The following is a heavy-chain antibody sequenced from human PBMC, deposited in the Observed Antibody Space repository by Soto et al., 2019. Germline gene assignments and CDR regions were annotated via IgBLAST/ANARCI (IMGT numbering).Heavy chain of an antibody. CDR1: GFTFSSYA. CDR2: ISGSGGST. V-gene: IGHV3-23*01. D-gene: IGHD2-2*01. J-gene: IGHJ6*02. CDR3: AKDRGGYCSSTSCYGQKNYYYGMDV. Sequence: GGSLRLSCAASGFTFSSYAMSWVRQAPVKGLEWVSAISGSGGSTYYADSVKGRFTISRDNSKNTLYLQMNSLRAEDTAVYYCAKDRGGYCSSTSCYGQKNYYYGMDVWGQGTTVTVSS.